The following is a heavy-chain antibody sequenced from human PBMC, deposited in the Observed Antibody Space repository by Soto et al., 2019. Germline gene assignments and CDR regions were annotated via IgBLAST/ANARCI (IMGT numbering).Heavy chain of an antibody. CDR1: GFSFSSYA. CDR3: VKDPARFLEWLLGFDH. CDR2: ISSNGGST. V-gene: IGHV3-64D*08. Sequence: GGHLRLSCSASGFSFSSYAMHWARQAPGKGLEYVSAISSNGGSTSYEASLKGRFPISRHNSKHTLYLQMRSMRAEDTDVYYCVKDPARFLEWLLGFDHWGQGTLVTVSS. D-gene: IGHD3-3*01. J-gene: IGHJ4*02.